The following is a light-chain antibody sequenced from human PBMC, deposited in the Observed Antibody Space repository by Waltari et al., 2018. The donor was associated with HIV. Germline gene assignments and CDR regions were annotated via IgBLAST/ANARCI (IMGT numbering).Light chain of an antibody. Sequence: QSALTQPASVSGSPGQSITISCTGTSNDIGGYNYVSWYQQPPGQAPKLMIFDVTKRPSGVSTRFSGSKSGNTASLTISGLQDEDEADYYCTSYISSGGWVFGGGTKLTVL. CDR2: DVT. V-gene: IGLV2-14*03. CDR3: TSYISSGGWV. J-gene: IGLJ3*02. CDR1: SNDIGGYNY.